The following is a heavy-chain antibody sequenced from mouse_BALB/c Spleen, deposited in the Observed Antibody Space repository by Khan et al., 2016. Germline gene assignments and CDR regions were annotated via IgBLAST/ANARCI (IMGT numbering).Heavy chain of an antibody. CDR2: ITYSGGT. J-gene: IGHJ3*01. CDR1: GYSITSGYA. CDR3: ARDYYGSSFVDY. Sequence: EVQLQESGPGLVKPSQSLSLTCTVTGYSITSGYAWNWIRQFPGSKLEWMGYITYSGGTSYNPSLKSRISVTRDTSKNQFFLQFNSVTTEDTATYYWARDYYGSSFVDYWGQGTLVTVSA. D-gene: IGHD1-1*01. V-gene: IGHV3-2*02.